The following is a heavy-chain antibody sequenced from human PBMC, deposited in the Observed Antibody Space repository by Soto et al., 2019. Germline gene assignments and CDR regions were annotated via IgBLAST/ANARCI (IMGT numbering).Heavy chain of an antibody. CDR2: IYHSGST. CDR1: GVSINSYY. CDR3: ARVPDY. J-gene: IGHJ4*02. V-gene: IGHV4-59*12. Sequence: SETLSLTCTASGVSINSYYWNWIRQPPGKGLEWIGYIYHSGSTYYNPSLKSRVTISVDRSKNQFSLKLSSVTAEDTAVYYCARVPDYWGQGTLVTSPQ.